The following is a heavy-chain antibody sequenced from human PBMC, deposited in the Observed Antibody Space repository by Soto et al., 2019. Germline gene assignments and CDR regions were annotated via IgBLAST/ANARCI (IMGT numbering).Heavy chain of an antibody. Sequence: QVQLVQSGAEVKKPGASVKVSCKASGYTFATDGISGVRQAPGQGLEWMGWISGHNGNTKYAQKLQGRVTMTTDTSTSTAYMELRSLRSDDTAMYYCARSEYQLLLNWGQGTLVTVSS. CDR1: GYTFATDG. CDR2: ISGHNGNT. V-gene: IGHV1-18*01. CDR3: ARSEYQLLLN. J-gene: IGHJ4*02. D-gene: IGHD2-2*01.